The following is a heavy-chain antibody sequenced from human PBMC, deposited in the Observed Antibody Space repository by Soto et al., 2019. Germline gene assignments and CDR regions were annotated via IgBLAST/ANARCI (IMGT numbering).Heavy chain of an antibody. CDR1: GFTFSSYW. D-gene: IGHD5-18*01. CDR2: INPDGSAT. CDR3: GRGGSDSPMAPGY. V-gene: IGHV3-74*01. J-gene: IGHJ4*02. Sequence: GGSLRLSCAASGFTFSSYWMHWVRQAPGKGLVWVSRINPDGSATNYADSVKGRFTISRDNAKNTLYLQMNSLRAEDTAVSYCGRGGSDSPMAPGYWGQGTQVTVSS.